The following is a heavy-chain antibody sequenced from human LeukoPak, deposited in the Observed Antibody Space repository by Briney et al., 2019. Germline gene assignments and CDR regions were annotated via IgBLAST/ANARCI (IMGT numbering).Heavy chain of an antibody. CDR2: IYTSDSDT. D-gene: IGHD4-17*01. CDR3: ARLDTVTTGWFDP. Sequence: GESLKISCQASGYTFSNYWIAWVRQMPGKGLQCMGIIYTSDSDTRYSPSFQGQVTMSADKSISTAYLQLSSLKASDTAMYYCARLDTVTTGWFDPWGQGTLVTVSS. J-gene: IGHJ5*02. CDR1: GYTFSNYW. V-gene: IGHV5-51*01.